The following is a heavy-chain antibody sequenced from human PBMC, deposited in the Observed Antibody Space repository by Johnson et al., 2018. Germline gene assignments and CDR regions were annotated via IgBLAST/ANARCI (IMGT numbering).Heavy chain of an antibody. Sequence: VQLVQSGGGVVQPGRSXRLSCTASGFIFTNHAMTWVRQAPGKGLEWVSVISGGGGSKYDADSVKGRFTISRDNSKTTLFLQMNSRRAEDTAVYYCAKSIGVAGGTYYYYGMDVWGQGTTVTVSS. CDR3: AKSIGVAGGTYYYYGMDV. D-gene: IGHD6-19*01. J-gene: IGHJ6*02. V-gene: IGHV3-23*04. CDR1: GFIFTNHA. CDR2: ISGGGGSK.